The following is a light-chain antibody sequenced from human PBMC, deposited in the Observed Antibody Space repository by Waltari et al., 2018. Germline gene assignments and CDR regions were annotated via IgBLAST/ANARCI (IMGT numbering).Light chain of an antibody. CDR3: QQRSNWPPYT. Sequence: EIVLTQSPATLSLSPGERATLSCRASQSVGSYLAWYQQKPGQAPRLLISDASNRATGIPARFSGSGSGTDFTLTISSLEPEDVAVYYCQQRSNWPPYTFGQGTKLEIK. J-gene: IGKJ2*01. V-gene: IGKV3-11*01. CDR1: QSVGSY. CDR2: DAS.